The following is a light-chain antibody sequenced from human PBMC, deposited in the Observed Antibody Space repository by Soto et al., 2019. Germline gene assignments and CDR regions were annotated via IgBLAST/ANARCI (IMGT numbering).Light chain of an antibody. CDR2: NGN. V-gene: IGLV1-44*01. CDR1: SSNIGSNT. Sequence: QSVLTQPPSASGTPGQRVTISCSGSSSNIGSNTVNWYQQLPGTAPKLLIYNGNQRPSGVPDRFSGSKSGTSASLAISGLQSGEEADYACAAWDASLNGYVFGTGTKSPS. CDR3: AAWDASLNGYV. J-gene: IGLJ1*01.